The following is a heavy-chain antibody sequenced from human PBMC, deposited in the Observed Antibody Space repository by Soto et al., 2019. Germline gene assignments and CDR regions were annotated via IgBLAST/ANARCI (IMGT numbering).Heavy chain of an antibody. CDR2: IKSDGSEK. J-gene: IGHJ5*02. V-gene: IGHV3-7*04. CDR1: GFTFSSHW. CDR3: TGVHMVAVPAASPWFDP. D-gene: IGHD2-2*01. Sequence: EVQLVQSGGGLVQPGGSLTLSCAASGFTFSSHWMSWFRRAPGKGLEWVANIKSDGSEKYYADSVKGRFTVSRDNAQNSVFLQMNSLRAEDTAVYYCTGVHMVAVPAASPWFDPWGQGTRVTVSS.